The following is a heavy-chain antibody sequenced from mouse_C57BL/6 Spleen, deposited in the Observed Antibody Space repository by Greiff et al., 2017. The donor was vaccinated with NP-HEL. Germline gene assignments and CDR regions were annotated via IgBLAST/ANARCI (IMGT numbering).Heavy chain of an antibody. V-gene: IGHV1-81*01. CDR2: IYPRSGNT. CDR1: GYTFTSYG. D-gene: IGHD1-1*01. J-gene: IGHJ2*01. CDR3: AKYLCIPAVVAPDY. Sequence: VQLQQSGAELARPGASVKLSCKASGYTFTSYGISWVKQRTGQGLEWIGEIYPRSGNTYYNEKFKGKATLTADKSSSTAYMELRSLTSEDSAVYFCAKYLCIPAVVAPDYWGQGTTLTVSS.